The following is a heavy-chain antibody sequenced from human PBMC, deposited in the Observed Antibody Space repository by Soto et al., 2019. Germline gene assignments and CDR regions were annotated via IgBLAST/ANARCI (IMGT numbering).Heavy chain of an antibody. Sequence: ASVKVSCKASGYTFTSYGISWVRQAPGQGLEWMGWISAYNGNTNYAQKLQGRVTMTTDTSTSTAYMELRSLRSDDTAVYYCARDLSAIQPWFKKYYGMDVWGQGTTVTVSS. V-gene: IGHV1-18*01. D-gene: IGHD5-18*01. CDR1: GYTFTSYG. J-gene: IGHJ6*02. CDR3: ARDLSAIQPWFKKYYGMDV. CDR2: ISAYNGNT.